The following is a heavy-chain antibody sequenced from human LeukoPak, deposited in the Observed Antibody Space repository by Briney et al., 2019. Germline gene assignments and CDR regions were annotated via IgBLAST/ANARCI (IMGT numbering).Heavy chain of an antibody. J-gene: IGHJ5*02. Sequence: SETLSLTCTVSGASISIISYYWGWIRQPPGKGLEWIGSIYYSGNTYYNPCLTSRVTISVDTSKNQFSLKLSSVTAADTAVYYCARGPNSSGYVVPWFDPWGQGTLVTVSS. D-gene: IGHD6-19*01. CDR2: IYYSGNT. CDR1: GASISIISYY. CDR3: ARGPNSSGYVVPWFDP. V-gene: IGHV4-39*01.